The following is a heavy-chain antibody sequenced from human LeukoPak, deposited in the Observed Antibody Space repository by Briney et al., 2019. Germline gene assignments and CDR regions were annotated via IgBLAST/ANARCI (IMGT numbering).Heavy chain of an antibody. CDR2: IYYSGST. CDR1: GGSISSHY. D-gene: IGHD2-15*01. J-gene: IGHJ6*03. V-gene: IGHV4-59*11. Sequence: PSETLSLTCTVSGGSISSHYWSWIRQPPGKGLVWIGYIYYSGSTNYNPSLKSRVTISVDTSKNQFSLKLSSVTAADTAVYYCAIGLPNHHMDVCGKGTTVTVSS. CDR3: AIGLPNHHMDV.